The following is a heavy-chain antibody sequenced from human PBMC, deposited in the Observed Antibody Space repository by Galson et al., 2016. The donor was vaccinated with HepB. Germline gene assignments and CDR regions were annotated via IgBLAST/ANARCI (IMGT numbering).Heavy chain of an antibody. CDR2: ITGSGDST. CDR1: GFTFSRYS. V-gene: IGHV3-23*01. D-gene: IGHD3-16*02. Sequence: SLRLSCAASGFTFSRYSMTWVRQAPGKGLAWVSSITGSGDSTCYADSVKGRFTLSRDNSKNTVYLLMNSLRVEDTAVYYCARGGYAWGGYPNDYWGQGTLVIVSS. J-gene: IGHJ4*02. CDR3: ARGGYAWGGYPNDY.